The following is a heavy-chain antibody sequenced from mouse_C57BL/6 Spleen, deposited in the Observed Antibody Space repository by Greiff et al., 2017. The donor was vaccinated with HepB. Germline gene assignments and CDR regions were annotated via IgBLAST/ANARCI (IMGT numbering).Heavy chain of an antibody. Sequence: VKLMESGAELAKPGASVKLSCKASGYTFTSYWMHWVKQRPGQGLEWIGYINPSSGYTKYNQKFKDKATLTADKSSSTAYMQLSSLTYEDSAVYYCAREAKRRDDYDGYAMDYWGQGTSVTVSS. V-gene: IGHV1-7*01. CDR2: INPSSGYT. CDR3: AREAKRRDDYDGYAMDY. J-gene: IGHJ4*01. D-gene: IGHD2-4*01. CDR1: GYTFTSYW.